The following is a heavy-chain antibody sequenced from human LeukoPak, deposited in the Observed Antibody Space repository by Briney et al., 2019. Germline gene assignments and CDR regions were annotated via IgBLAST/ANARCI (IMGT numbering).Heavy chain of an antibody. CDR3: ARERGRYSNSNFDY. CDR1: GYTFTGYY. Sequence: ASVKLSCKASGYTFTGYYMHWVRQAPGQGLEWMGWINPNSGGTNYTQKFQGRVTMTRDTSISTAYMELSRLRSDDTAVYYCARERGRYSNSNFDYWGQGTLVTVSS. CDR2: INPNSGGT. V-gene: IGHV1-2*02. D-gene: IGHD4-11*01. J-gene: IGHJ4*02.